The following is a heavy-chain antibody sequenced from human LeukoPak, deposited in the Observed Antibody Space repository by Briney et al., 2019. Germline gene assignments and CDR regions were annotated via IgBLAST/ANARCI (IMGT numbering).Heavy chain of an antibody. CDR3: ARRIRGFGFDP. CDR1: GYSISSGYY. D-gene: IGHD3-10*01. V-gene: IGHV4-38-2*01. J-gene: IGHJ5*02. CDR2: IWNTGRT. Sequence: NPSETLSLTXAVSGYSISSGYYWGWIRQPPGKCLEWIGTIWNTGRTYYNPSLNSRVTISLDTSKNLFSLKLTSMTAADTAFYYCARRIRGFGFDPWGQGTLVTVS.